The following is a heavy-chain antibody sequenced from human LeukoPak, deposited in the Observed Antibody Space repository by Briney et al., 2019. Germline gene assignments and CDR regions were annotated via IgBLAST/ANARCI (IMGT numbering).Heavy chain of an antibody. Sequence: GGSLRLSCSASRFTFCRYAMHWVRQAPGKGLEWVAVISYDGSNKYYADSVKGRLTISRDNSKNTLYLQMNSLRAEDTAVYYCAKGQSYYYDSSGYATLDYWGQGTLVTVSS. CDR3: AKGQSYYYDSSGYATLDY. CDR1: RFTFCRYA. J-gene: IGHJ4*02. V-gene: IGHV3-30*04. D-gene: IGHD3-22*01. CDR2: ISYDGSNK.